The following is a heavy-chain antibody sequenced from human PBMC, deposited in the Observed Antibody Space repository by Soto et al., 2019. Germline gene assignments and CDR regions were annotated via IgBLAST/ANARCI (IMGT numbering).Heavy chain of an antibody. D-gene: IGHD3-16*01. CDR3: ARRWGYDAFDI. CDR1: GFIFSSYG. Sequence: PGGSLRLSCAASGFIFSSYGLHWVRQAPGNGLEWVAVIWYDGSNKYYADSVKGRFTISRDNSKNTLYLQMSSLRVEDTAVYYCARRWGYDAFDIWGQGTMVTVSS. J-gene: IGHJ3*02. CDR2: IWYDGSNK. V-gene: IGHV3-33*01.